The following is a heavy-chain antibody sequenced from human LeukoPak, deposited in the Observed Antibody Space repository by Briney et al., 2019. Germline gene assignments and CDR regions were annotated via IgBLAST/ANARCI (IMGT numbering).Heavy chain of an antibody. Sequence: SETLSLTCTVSGGSISSYYWSWIRQPPGKGLEWIGYIYYSGSTNYNPSLKSRVTISVDTSKNQFSLRLSSVTAADTAVYYCARRAFSSGYYYFDFWGQGTLVTVSS. CDR3: ARRAFSSGYYYFDF. V-gene: IGHV4-59*08. D-gene: IGHD3-22*01. J-gene: IGHJ4*02. CDR1: GGSISSYY. CDR2: IYYSGST.